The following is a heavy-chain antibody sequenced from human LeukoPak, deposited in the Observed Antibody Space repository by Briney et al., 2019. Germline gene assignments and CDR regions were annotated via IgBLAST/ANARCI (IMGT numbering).Heavy chain of an antibody. D-gene: IGHD2-15*01. J-gene: IGHJ4*02. CDR3: ARYYCSGGSCFFDY. Sequence: GGSLRLSFAASGFTVSSNYMSWVRQAPGKGLEWVSVIYSGGSTYYADSVKGRFTISRDNSKNTLYLQMNSLRAEDTAVYYCARYYCSGGSCFFDYWGQGTLVTVSS. CDR1: GFTVSSNY. V-gene: IGHV3-53*01. CDR2: IYSGGST.